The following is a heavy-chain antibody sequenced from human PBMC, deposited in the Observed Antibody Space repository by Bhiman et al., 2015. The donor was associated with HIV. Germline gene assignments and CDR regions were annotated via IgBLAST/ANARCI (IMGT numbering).Heavy chain of an antibody. D-gene: IGHD2-2*01. Sequence: VQLVESGGGVVQPGKSLRLSCAVSGFTFSSYAMHWVRQAPGKGLEWVAFISDDESDKHYADSVKGRFTISRDNSNNTLFLQMNSLTTEDTAVYYCARADCRGTACCCIGYWGQGTLVTVSS. CDR1: GFTFSSYA. J-gene: IGHJ4*02. CDR2: ISDDESDK. V-gene: IGHV3-30*04. CDR3: ARADCRGTACCCIGY.